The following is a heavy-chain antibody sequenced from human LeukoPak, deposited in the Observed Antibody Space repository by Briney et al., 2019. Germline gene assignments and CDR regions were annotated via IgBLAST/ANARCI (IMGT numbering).Heavy chain of an antibody. V-gene: IGHV1-24*01. CDR2: FDPEDGET. CDR1: GYTLTELS. J-gene: IGHJ5*02. D-gene: IGHD3-10*01. Sequence: ASVKVSCKVSGYTLTELSMHWVRQAPGKGLEWKGGFDPEDGETIYAQKFQGRVTMTEDTSTDTAYMELSSLRSEDTAVYYCATGSITMVRGAFDPWGQGTLVTVSS. CDR3: ATGSITMVRGAFDP.